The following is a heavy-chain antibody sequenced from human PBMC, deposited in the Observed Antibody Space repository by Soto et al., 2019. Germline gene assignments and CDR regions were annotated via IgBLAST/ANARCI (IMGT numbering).Heavy chain of an antibody. V-gene: IGHV1-46*01. CDR2: INPSGDNI. D-gene: IGHD2-15*01. CDR1: GYTLTSYS. CDR3: ARDPQGYCSGGRCYHFDY. J-gene: IGHJ4*02. Sequence: QVQLVQSGAEVKKPGASVRVSCKASGYTLTSYSMHWVRQAPGQGLEWMGIINPSGDNIRYAQNFQGRVTMTRDTSTSTVYLELSSLRSEDPAIYYCARDPQGYCSGGRCYHFDYWGQGTLVTVSS.